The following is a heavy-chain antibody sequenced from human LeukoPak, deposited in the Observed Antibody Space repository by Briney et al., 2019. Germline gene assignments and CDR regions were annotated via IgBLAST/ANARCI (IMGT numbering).Heavy chain of an antibody. Sequence: PGGSLRLSCAASGFTFSSYAMTWVRQAPGKGLQWVSAVSGSGAHTYYADSVKGRFTISRDNSKNTLYLQMNSLRAEDTAVYYCAKEPDYYDTYWGQGTLVTVSS. V-gene: IGHV3-23*01. CDR3: AKEPDYYDTY. CDR2: VSGSGAHT. CDR1: GFTFSSYA. J-gene: IGHJ4*02. D-gene: IGHD3-22*01.